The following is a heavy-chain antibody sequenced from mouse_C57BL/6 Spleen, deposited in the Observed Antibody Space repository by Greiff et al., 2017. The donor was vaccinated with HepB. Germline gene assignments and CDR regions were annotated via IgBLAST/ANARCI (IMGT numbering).Heavy chain of an antibody. CDR1: GFNIKDDY. Sequence: EVQLQESGAELVRPGASVKLSCTASGFNIKDDYMPWVTQRPEQGLEWIGWIDPENGDTEYVSKFLGKASITADTSSNTAYLQRSSLTSEDTAVYYCTTYRYFDVWGTGTTVTVSS. CDR2: IDPENGDT. J-gene: IGHJ1*03. V-gene: IGHV14-4*01. CDR3: TTYRYFDV.